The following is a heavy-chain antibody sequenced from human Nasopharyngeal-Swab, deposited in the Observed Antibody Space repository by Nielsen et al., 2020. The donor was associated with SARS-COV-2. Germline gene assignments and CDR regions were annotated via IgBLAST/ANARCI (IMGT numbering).Heavy chain of an antibody. CDR2: MKPNSGNT. CDR1: GYTFTSYD. J-gene: IGHJ6*03. V-gene: IGHV1-8*01. D-gene: IGHD2-8*01. Sequence: AAVKVSCKASGYTFTSYDINWVRQATGQGLEGRGWMKPNSGNTGYAQKFQGRVTMTRNTSISTAYMELSSLRSEDTAVYYCARGPPCTNGVCYRYYMDVWGKGTTVTVSS. CDR3: ARGPPCTNGVCYRYYMDV.